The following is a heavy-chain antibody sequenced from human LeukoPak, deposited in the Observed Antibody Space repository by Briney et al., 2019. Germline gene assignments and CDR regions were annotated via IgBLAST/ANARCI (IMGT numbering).Heavy chain of an antibody. J-gene: IGHJ4*02. CDR2: IYYSGST. V-gene: IGHV4-59*01. D-gene: IGHD3-22*01. Sequence: SETLSLTCGVYGGSFSGYYWTWIRQSPGKGLEWIGYIYYSGSTNYNPSLKSRVTISVDTSKNQFSLKLSSVTAADTAVYYCARGTWDYYDSSGYYSYWGQGTLVTVSS. CDR1: GGSFSGYY. CDR3: ARGTWDYYDSSGYYSY.